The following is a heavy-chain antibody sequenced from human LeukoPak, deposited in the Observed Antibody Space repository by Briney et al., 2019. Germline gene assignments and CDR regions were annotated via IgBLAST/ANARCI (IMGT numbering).Heavy chain of an antibody. D-gene: IGHD3-10*01. CDR2: IYYSGST. CDR3: ASASILLWFGESIRGFDY. J-gene: IGHJ4*02. Sequence: SETLSLTCTVSGGSISSSSYYWGWIRQPPGKGLEWIGSIYYSGSTYYNPSLESRVTISVDTSKNQFSLKLSSVTAADTAVYYCASASILLWFGESIRGFDYWGQGTLVTVSS. V-gene: IGHV4-39*07. CDR1: GGSISSSSYY.